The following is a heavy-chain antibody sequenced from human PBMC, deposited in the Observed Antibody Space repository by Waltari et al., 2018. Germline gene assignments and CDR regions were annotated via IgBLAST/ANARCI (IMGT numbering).Heavy chain of an antibody. D-gene: IGHD5-18*01. J-gene: IGHJ4*02. CDR3: ARDPAPGYSYGFLDY. V-gene: IGHV3-33*01. CDR2: IWYDGSNK. Sequence: QVQLVESGGGVVQPGRSLRLSCAASGFTFSSYCMHWVRQASGKGLEWVAVIWYDGSNKYYADSVKGRFTISRDNSKNTLYLQMNSLRAEDTAVYYCARDPAPGYSYGFLDYWGQGTLVTVSS. CDR1: GFTFSSYC.